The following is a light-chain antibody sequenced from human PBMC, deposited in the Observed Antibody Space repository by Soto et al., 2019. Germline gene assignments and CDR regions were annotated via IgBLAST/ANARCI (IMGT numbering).Light chain of an antibody. CDR1: SSDVGGYNY. CDR2: EVS. V-gene: IGLV2-8*01. Sequence: QSVLTQPPSASGSPGQSVTISCTGTSSDVGGYNYVSWYQQHPGKAPKLMIYEVSKRPSGVPDRFSGSKSGNTAPLTVSGLQAGDEADYYCSSYAGSNNLVFGTGTKVTVL. J-gene: IGLJ1*01. CDR3: SSYAGSNNLV.